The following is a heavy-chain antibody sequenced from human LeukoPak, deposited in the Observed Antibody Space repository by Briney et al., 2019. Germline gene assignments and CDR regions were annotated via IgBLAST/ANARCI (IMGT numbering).Heavy chain of an antibody. Sequence: SETLSLTCTVSGGSISSGDYYWSWIRQHPGKGLEWIGNIYYSGSTYYNPSLKSRVTISVDTSKSQFSLKLSSATAADTAVYYCAREGYDSSYYYYLDYWGQGTLVTVSS. V-gene: IGHV4-31*03. D-gene: IGHD3-22*01. CDR2: IYYSGST. J-gene: IGHJ4*02. CDR1: GGSISSGDYY. CDR3: AREGYDSSYYYYLDY.